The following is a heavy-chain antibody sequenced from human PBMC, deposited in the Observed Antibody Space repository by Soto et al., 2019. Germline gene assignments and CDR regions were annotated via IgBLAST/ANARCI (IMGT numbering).Heavy chain of an antibody. CDR2: ITPDSGGT. CDR3: ARALSFGSGTFDY. Sequence: QVQLVQSGAEVKKPGASVKVSCKASGYTFTAYYMNWVRQAPGQGLEWIGCITPDSGGTNYAQKFQGRVTMTRDTAITTAYIDLSSLRSDDTAVYYCARALSFGSGTFDYWGQGTLVTVSS. V-gene: IGHV1-2*02. D-gene: IGHD1-26*01. CDR1: GYTFTAYY. J-gene: IGHJ4*02.